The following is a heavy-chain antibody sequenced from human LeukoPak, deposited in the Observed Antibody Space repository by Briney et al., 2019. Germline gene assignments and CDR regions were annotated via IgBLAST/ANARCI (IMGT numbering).Heavy chain of an antibody. V-gene: IGHV1-18*01. Sequence: ASVKVSCKTSGYTFTSYGISWVRQAPGQGLEWMGWISPYNGNTKYIQKFQGRVTMTTDTSTSTAYMEVRSLRSDDTAVYYCARDRTRRRGYSYGHFDYWGQGTLVTVSS. CDR2: ISPYNGNT. CDR1: GYTFTSYG. J-gene: IGHJ4*02. D-gene: IGHD5-18*01. CDR3: ARDRTRRRGYSYGHFDY.